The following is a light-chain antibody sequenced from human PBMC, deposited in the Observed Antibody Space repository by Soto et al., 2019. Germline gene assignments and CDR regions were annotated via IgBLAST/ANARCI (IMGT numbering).Light chain of an antibody. J-gene: IGLJ2*01. CDR2: ENN. Sequence: QSVLTQPPSVSAAPGQKVTISCSGSSSNIGNNYVSWYQQLPGTAPKLLIYENNKRPPGIPDRFSGSKSGTSATLGITGLQTGDEADYYCGTWDSSLSAEVVFGGGTKLTVL. V-gene: IGLV1-51*02. CDR1: SSNIGNNY. CDR3: GTWDSSLSAEVV.